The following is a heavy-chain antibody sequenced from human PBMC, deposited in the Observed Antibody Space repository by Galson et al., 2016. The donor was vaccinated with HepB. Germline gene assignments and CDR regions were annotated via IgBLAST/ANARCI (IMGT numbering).Heavy chain of an antibody. CDR3: ARDRRGGSNTLDY. CDR1: GFIFNSHA. CDR2: ISHDGSNE. V-gene: IGHV3-30-3*01. Sequence: SLRLSCAASGFIFNSHAMNWVRQAPGKGLEWVAVISHDGSNEYYADSVKGRFTISRDNSKNTLYLHMNSLRAEDTAVYYCARDRRGGSNTLDYWGQGTLVTVSS. D-gene: IGHD1-26*01. J-gene: IGHJ4*02.